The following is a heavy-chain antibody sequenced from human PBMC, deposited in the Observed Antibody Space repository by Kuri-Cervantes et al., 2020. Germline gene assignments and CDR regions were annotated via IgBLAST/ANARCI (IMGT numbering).Heavy chain of an antibody. V-gene: IGHV3-21*04. CDR1: GFTFSSYA. CDR2: ISSSSSYI. D-gene: IGHD6-6*01. J-gene: IGHJ6*03. CDR3: ARDVRLGGIMDV. Sequence: GGSLRLSCAASGFTFSSYAMHWVRQAPGKGLEWVSSISSSSSYIYYADSVKGRFTISRDNAKNSLYLQMNSLRAEDTAVYYCARDVRLGGIMDVWGKGTTVTVSS.